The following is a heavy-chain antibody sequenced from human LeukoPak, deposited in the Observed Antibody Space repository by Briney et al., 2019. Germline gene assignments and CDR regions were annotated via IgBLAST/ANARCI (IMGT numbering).Heavy chain of an antibody. CDR1: GFTFTSYG. D-gene: IGHD2/OR15-2a*01. V-gene: IGHV3-30*18. J-gene: IGHJ4*02. Sequence: GRSLRLSCAASGFTFTSYGMHWVRQAPGKGLEWVAVIADDGSDKSYADSVKGRFTISRDNSKNTLYLQMNSLRAEDTAVYYCAKDFKAEYTIDYWGQGTLVTVSS. CDR2: IADDGSDK. CDR3: AKDFKAEYTIDY.